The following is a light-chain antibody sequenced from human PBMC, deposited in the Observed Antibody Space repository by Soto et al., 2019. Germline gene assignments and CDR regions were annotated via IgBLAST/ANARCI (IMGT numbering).Light chain of an antibody. CDR1: QGISSY. Sequence: DLQLTQSPSFLSASVGDRVTITCRASQGISSYLAWYQQKPGKAPKLLIYAASTLQSGVPSRFNGSGSGTEFTLTISSLQPEDFATYYCQQLNSYPLYTFGQGTKLEIK. CDR3: QQLNSYPLYT. V-gene: IGKV1-9*01. J-gene: IGKJ2*01. CDR2: AAS.